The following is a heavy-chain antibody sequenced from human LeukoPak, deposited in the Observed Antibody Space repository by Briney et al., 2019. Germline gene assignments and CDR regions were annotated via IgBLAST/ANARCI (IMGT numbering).Heavy chain of an antibody. J-gene: IGHJ4*02. D-gene: IGHD5-18*01. Sequence: GESLKISCKAFGYSFTSYSIGWVRQMPGKGLEWMGIIHPGDSDTRYSPSFEGQVTISADKSISTAYLKWSSLKASDTAMYYCTSTRSWHRYGYGYWGQGTLVTVSS. CDR3: TSTRSWHRYGYGY. CDR1: GYSFTSYS. V-gene: IGHV5-51*01. CDR2: IHPGDSDT.